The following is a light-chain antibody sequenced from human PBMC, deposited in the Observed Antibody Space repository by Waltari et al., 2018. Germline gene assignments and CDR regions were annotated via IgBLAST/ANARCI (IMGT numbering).Light chain of an antibody. CDR1: QSVGTN. V-gene: IGKV3-15*01. CDR2: ATS. J-gene: IGKJ2*01. Sequence: EMVLTHPPPTLPVSPGEGATPSCRASQSVGTNLAWYQQRPGQAPRLLIYATSTRATGIPARFSGSGSGTEFTLTISGLQTEDFAVYYCQHYNNWPLYTFGQGSKVDIK. CDR3: QHYNNWPLYT.